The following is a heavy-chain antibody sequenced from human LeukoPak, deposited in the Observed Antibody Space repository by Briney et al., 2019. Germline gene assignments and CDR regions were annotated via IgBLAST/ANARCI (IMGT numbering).Heavy chain of an antibody. CDR3: AADGPSGYYYMDV. V-gene: IGHV1-58*02. D-gene: IGHD6-25*01. CDR2: IVVGSGNT. Sequence: SVKVSCKASGFTFTSSAMQWVRQARGQRLEWIGWIVVGSGNTNYAQKFQERVTITRDMSTSTAYMELSSLRSEDTAVYYCAADGPSGYYYMDVWGKGTTVTVSS. CDR1: GFTFTSSA. J-gene: IGHJ6*03.